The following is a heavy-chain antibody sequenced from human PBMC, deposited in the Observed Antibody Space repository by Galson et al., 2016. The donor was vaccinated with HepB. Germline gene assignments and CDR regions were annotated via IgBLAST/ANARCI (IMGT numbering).Heavy chain of an antibody. J-gene: IGHJ3*02. CDR3: ARDGTFATVIRVAFDM. CDR1: GFTFSTFW. CDR2: INSDGTNI. Sequence: SLRLSCATSGFTFSTFWMHWVRQVPGKGPVWVARINSDGTNIAYADAVKGRFTISRDNAGNTVYLQMNSLTVDDTALYYCARDGTFATVIRVAFDMWGQGTRVTVSS. D-gene: IGHD1-1*01. V-gene: IGHV3-74*01.